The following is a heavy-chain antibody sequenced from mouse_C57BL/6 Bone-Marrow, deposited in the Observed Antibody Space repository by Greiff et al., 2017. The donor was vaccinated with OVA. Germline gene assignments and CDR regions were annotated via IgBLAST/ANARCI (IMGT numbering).Heavy chain of an antibody. CDR1: GFTFSDYY. D-gene: IGHD1-1*01. J-gene: IGHJ4*01. CDR3: ARPCSSYDYAMDY. V-gene: IGHV5-12*01. CDR2: ISNGGGST. Sequence: EVQVVESGGGLVQPGGSLKLSCAASGFTFSDYYMYWVRQTPEKRLEWVAYISNGGGSTYYPDTVKGRFTISRDNAKNTLYLQMSRLKSEDTAMYYCARPCSSYDYAMDYWGQGTSVTVSS.